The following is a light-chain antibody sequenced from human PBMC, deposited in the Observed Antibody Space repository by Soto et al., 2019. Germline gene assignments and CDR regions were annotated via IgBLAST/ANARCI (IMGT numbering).Light chain of an antibody. J-gene: IGLJ1*01. Sequence: QSVLAQPPSASGTPGQRVTISCSGSSSNIGANRFVNWYQQRPGTAPDVLIYNDNQRPSGVPDRFSGSKSGTSAYLAISGLQSEDEADYYCVAWDDSLNGFVFGTGTKVTVL. CDR2: NDN. CDR3: VAWDDSLNGFV. CDR1: SSNIGANRF. V-gene: IGLV1-44*01.